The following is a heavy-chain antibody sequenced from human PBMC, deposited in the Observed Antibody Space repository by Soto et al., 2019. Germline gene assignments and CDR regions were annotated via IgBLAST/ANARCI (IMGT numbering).Heavy chain of an antibody. V-gene: IGHV4-39*01. Sequence: QLQLQESGPGLVNPSETLSLTCTVSVGSISSSSYYWGWCRQPPGKGLEWIGSIYDSGSTYYNSSLKSQVTISVDTSKNQFSLKLSSVTAADTAVYYCAGGHDYDFWSGYYLSWGQGTLVTVSS. CDR2: IYDSGST. CDR1: VGSISSSSYY. D-gene: IGHD3-3*01. J-gene: IGHJ4*02. CDR3: AGGHDYDFWSGYYLS.